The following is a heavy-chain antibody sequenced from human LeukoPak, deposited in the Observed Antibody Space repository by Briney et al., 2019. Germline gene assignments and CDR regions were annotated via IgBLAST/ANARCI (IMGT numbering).Heavy chain of an antibody. V-gene: IGHV3-23*01. CDR1: GFTFSSYS. J-gene: IGHJ4*02. CDR3: AKVPFNKRVVAATPEK. CDR2: ISGSGGST. Sequence: PGGSLRLSCAASGFTFSSYSMNWVRQAPGKGLEWVSAISGSGGSTYYADSVKGRFTISRDNSKNTLYLQMNSLRAEDTAVYYCAKVPFNKRVVAATPEKWGQGTLVTVSS. D-gene: IGHD2-15*01.